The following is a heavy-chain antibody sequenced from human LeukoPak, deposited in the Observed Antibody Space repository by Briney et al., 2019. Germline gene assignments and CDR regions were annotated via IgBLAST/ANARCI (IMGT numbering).Heavy chain of an antibody. CDR3: ARDRRGPFDY. CDR1: GFNFSSYW. Sequence: GGSLRLSCAASGFNFSSYWMTWVRQAPGKGLEWVANIKQDGSEKYYVDSLKGRFTISRDNAKNSLYMQMNSLRADDTGVYYCARDRRGPFDYWGQGTLVTVSS. V-gene: IGHV3-7*03. CDR2: IKQDGSEK. D-gene: IGHD3-10*01. J-gene: IGHJ4*02.